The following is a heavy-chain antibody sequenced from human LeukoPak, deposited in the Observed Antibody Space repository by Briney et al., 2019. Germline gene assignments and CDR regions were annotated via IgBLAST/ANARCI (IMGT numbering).Heavy chain of an antibody. D-gene: IGHD3-22*01. V-gene: IGHV3-7*01. Sequence: GGSLRLSCAASGFPFSTYWKAWVRQAPGKGLDWVANIRKDGGAKFYAASVKGRFIISRDNAKNSLYLQMNNLRDVDTAVYYCASSHDSSGNDWGQGTLVTV. CDR2: IRKDGGAK. J-gene: IGHJ4*02. CDR1: GFPFSTYW. CDR3: ASSHDSSGND.